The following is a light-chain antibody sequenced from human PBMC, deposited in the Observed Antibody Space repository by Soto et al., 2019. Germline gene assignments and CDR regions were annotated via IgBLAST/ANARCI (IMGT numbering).Light chain of an antibody. V-gene: IGKV3-11*02. CDR2: DSS. CDR1: QSVGRY. CDR3: QSSNDWPTDT. Sequence: EMVLTQSPANLSLSPGDRATLSCRASQSVGRYLAWYQQRPGQAPRLLIYDSSNRVTGIPARFSGNGSGRDFTLTISSLEPEDFAGYYCQSSNDWPTDTFGQGTKREI. J-gene: IGKJ2*01.